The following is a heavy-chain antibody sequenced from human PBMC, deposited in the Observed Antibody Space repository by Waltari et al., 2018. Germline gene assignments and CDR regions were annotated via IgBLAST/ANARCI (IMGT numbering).Heavy chain of an antibody. Sequence: EVQLVESGGGLVKPGGSLTLPCEASGFTFNSVSMTWVRQAPGKGLEWLSTIASGSEYIFYAVSVRGRFTISRDNARSTVNLRRNSLRTEDTAVYYCVKGGYIISDYWGQGIQVIVSS. D-gene: IGHD3-22*01. J-gene: IGHJ4*02. CDR3: VKGGYIISDY. CDR2: IASGSEYI. V-gene: IGHV3-21*02. CDR1: GFTFNSVS.